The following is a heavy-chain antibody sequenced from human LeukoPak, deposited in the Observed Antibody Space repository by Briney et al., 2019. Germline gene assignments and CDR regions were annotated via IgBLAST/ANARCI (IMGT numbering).Heavy chain of an antibody. CDR3: AKNKDGSGSPLDY. V-gene: IGHV3-23*01. D-gene: IGHD3-10*01. J-gene: IGHJ4*02. Sequence: SLRLSCAASGFTFNNYAMSWVRQAPGKGLEWVSAISGSGGSTYYADSVRGRFTISRDNSKNTLYLQMNSLRAEDTALYYCAKNKDGSGSPLDYWGQGTLVTVSS. CDR2: ISGSGGST. CDR1: GFTFNNYA.